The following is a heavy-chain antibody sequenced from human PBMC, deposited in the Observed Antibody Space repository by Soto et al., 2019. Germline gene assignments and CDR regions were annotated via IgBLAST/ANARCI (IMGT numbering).Heavy chain of an antibody. V-gene: IGHV1-18*01. CDR3: ASWYYYGSGSYPYIDY. D-gene: IGHD3-10*01. Sequence: QVQLVQSGAEEKKPGTSVKVSGKASGYTFTSYGISWVRQAPGQGLEWMGWISAYNSNTNYAQKLQGGVTRTTDTSTSTAYMELRSLRSDDTAVYYCASWYYYGSGSYPYIDYRGQGTLVTVSS. J-gene: IGHJ4*02. CDR2: ISAYNSNT. CDR1: GYTFTSYG.